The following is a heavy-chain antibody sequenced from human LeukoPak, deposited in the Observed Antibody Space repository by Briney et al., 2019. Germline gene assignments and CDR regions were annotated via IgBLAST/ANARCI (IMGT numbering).Heavy chain of an antibody. D-gene: IGHD3-9*01. CDR1: GYTFTSYY. J-gene: IGHJ5*02. Sequence: ASVKVSCKASGYTFTSYYMHWVRQAPGQGLEWMGIINPSGGSTSYAQKSQGRVTMTRDTSTSTVYMELSSLRPEDTAVYYCARERAERYFDWLLRGDWFDPWGQGTLVTVSS. CDR2: INPSGGST. CDR3: ARERAERYFDWLLRGDWFDP. V-gene: IGHV1-46*01.